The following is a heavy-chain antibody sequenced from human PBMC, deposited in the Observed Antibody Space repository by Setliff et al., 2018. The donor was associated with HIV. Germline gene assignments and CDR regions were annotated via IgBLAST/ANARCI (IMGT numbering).Heavy chain of an antibody. V-gene: IGHV4-39*01. D-gene: IGHD3-22*01. J-gene: IGHJ4*02. CDR1: GGSIKSSSDY. CDR2: IYYSGST. Sequence: SETLSLTCTVSGGSIKSSSDYWGWIRQPPGKGLEWIGTIYYSGSTYYNPSLKSRVTISVDTSKNQYSLKLSSVTAADTTVYYCARHSGLGGYYSPFDYWGPGTLVTVSS. CDR3: ARHSGLGGYYSPFDY.